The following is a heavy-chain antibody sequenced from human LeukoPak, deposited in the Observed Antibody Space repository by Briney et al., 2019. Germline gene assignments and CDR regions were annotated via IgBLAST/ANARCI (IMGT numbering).Heavy chain of an antibody. V-gene: IGHV3-21*05. CDR3: ARGENGSFDH. CDR2: VSSTGGDK. D-gene: IGHD3-10*01. CDR1: GFTFSSYA. Sequence: KSGGSLRLSCAASGFTFSSYAMSWVRQAPGKGLEWISYVSSTGGDKFYADPVKGRFTISRDNARNSLYMEMNDLIAEDTAFYYCARGENGSFDHWGQGTLVIDSS. J-gene: IGHJ4*02.